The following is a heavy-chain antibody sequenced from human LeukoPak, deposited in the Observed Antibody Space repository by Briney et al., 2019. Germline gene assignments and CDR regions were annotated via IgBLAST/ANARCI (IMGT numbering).Heavy chain of an antibody. CDR1: GYTFTSYG. J-gene: IGHJ6*02. CDR3: ARDPLRYYGSGSLYGMDV. D-gene: IGHD3-10*01. V-gene: IGHV1-18*01. Sequence: ASVKVSCKASGYTFTSYGISWVRQAPGQRLEWMGWISAYNGNTNYAQKLQGRVTMTTDTSTSTAYMELRSLRSDDTAVYCCARDPLRYYGSGSLYGMDVWGQGTTVTVSS. CDR2: ISAYNGNT.